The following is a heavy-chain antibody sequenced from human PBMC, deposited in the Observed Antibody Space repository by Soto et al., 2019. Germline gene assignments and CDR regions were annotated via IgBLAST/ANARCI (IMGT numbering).Heavy chain of an antibody. V-gene: IGHV4-30-2*01. CDR2: IYHSGRP. D-gene: IGHD1-26*01. Sequence: QLQLQESGSGLVKPSQTLSLTCAVSGGSISSGGYSWSWIRQPPGKGLEWIGYIYHSGRPYYNPSLKRRVNISVSRSKNPVSPKPGPGTAPEKAGFFCARRPVGAGQPWGQGTLVTVSS. CDR1: GGSISSGGYS. J-gene: IGHJ5*02. CDR3: ARRPVGAGQP.